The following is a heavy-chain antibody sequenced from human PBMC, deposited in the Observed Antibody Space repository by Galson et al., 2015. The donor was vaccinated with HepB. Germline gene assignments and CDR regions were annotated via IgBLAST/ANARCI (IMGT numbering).Heavy chain of an antibody. V-gene: IGHV1-2*04. CDR3: ARAPGYYDSTCDY. Sequence: SVKVSCKASGYTFTGYYMHWVRQAPGQGLEWMGWINPNSGGTNYAQKFQGWVTMTRDTSISTAYMELSRLRSDDTAVYYCARAPGYYDSTCDYWGQGTLVTVSS. D-gene: IGHD3-22*01. CDR2: INPNSGGT. J-gene: IGHJ4*02. CDR1: GYTFTGYY.